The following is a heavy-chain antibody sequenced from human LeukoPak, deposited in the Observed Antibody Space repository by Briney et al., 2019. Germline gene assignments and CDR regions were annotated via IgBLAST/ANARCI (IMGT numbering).Heavy chain of an antibody. Sequence: AGESLKISCKGSGYSFASYWIGWLRQMPGKGLEWMGIIYPADSDTRYSPSFQGQATISADKSISTAYLQWSSLKASDTAIYYCAKGVSGTYYGMDVWGQGTTVIVSS. J-gene: IGHJ6*02. CDR3: AKGVSGTYYGMDV. D-gene: IGHD3-16*01. V-gene: IGHV5-51*01. CDR1: GYSFASYW. CDR2: IYPADSDT.